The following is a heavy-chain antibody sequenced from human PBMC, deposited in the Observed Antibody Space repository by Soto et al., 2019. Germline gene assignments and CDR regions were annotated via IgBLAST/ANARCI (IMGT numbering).Heavy chain of an antibody. D-gene: IGHD7-27*01. J-gene: IGHJ4*02. Sequence: QVQLQESGPGLVKPSETLSLTCTVSGGSISSYYWSWIRQPPGKGLEWIGYIYYSGSTNYNPSPKSRVTISVDTSKNQFSRKLSSVTAADTAVYYCARGWGKVYFDYWGQGTLVTVSS. V-gene: IGHV4-59*01. CDR1: GGSISSYY. CDR3: ARGWGKVYFDY. CDR2: IYYSGST.